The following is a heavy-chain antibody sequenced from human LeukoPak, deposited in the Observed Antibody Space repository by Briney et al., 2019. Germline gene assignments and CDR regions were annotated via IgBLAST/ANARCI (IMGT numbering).Heavy chain of an antibody. CDR1: GFTFSRNG. V-gene: IGHV3-33*01. CDR2: ILPDGSDK. Sequence: PGGSLRLSCAASGFTFSRNGMHWVRQAPGKGLEWVAVILPDGSDKYYADSVKGRFTISRDNAKNTLYLQMNSLRPGDTAVYYCARDSANYYDSSGYYNAFDVWGQGTMVTVSS. D-gene: IGHD3-22*01. CDR3: ARDSANYYDSSGYYNAFDV. J-gene: IGHJ3*01.